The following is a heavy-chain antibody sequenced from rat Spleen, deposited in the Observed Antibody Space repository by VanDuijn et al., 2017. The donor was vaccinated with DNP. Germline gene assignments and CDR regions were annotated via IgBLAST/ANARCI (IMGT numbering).Heavy chain of an antibody. CDR1: GFTFNNYW. CDR3: AKDSTEAGYFDY. CDR2: ISSSGDNT. Sequence: EVQLVESGGDLVQPGKSLKLSCVASGFTFNNYWMTWIRQVPGKGLEWVASISSSGDNTYYPYSVKGRFTLSRDNAKNTLCLQMNSLRSGDTDTYYCAKDSTEAGYFDYWGQGVMVTVSS. D-gene: IGHD1-11*01. V-gene: IGHV5-31*01. J-gene: IGHJ2*01.